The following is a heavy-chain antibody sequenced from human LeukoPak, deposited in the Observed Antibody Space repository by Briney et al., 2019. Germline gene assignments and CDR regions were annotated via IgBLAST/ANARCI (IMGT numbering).Heavy chain of an antibody. J-gene: IGHJ6*02. D-gene: IGHD3-10*01. CDR2: IRSKSNSYAT. CDR3: TRTSGTYYKKHFGYYGMDV. CDR1: GFTFSSSA. Sequence: WGSLRLSCAASGFTFSSSAMHWVRQASGQGLELVGRIRSKSNSYATAYAASVHGSFTISRDDAKNTEYLQMNSLKTEDTAVYYCTRTSGTYYKKHFGYYGMDVWGQGTTVTVSS. V-gene: IGHV3-73*01.